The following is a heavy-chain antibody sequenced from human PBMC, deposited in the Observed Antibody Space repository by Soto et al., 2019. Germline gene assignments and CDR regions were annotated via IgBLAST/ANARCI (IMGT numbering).Heavy chain of an antibody. D-gene: IGHD4-17*01. CDR1: GYTFTSYN. CDR3: ARDTASSDV. V-gene: IGHV1-3*01. J-gene: IGHJ6*02. CDR2: INAGNGNT. Sequence: ASVKVSCKTPGYTFTSYNIHCVRQAPGQRLEWMGWINAGNGNTKYSQKFQGRVTITRDTSASTAYMELSSLGSEDTAVYYCARDTASSDVWGQGTTVTVSS.